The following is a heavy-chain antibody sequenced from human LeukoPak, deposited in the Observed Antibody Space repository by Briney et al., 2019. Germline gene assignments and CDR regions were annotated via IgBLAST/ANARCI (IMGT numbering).Heavy chain of an antibody. V-gene: IGHV3-30*02. Sequence: PGGSLRPSCAASGFTFSSYGMHWVRQAPGKGLEWVAFIRYDGSNKYYADSVKGRFTISRDNSKNTLYLQMNSLRAEDTAVYYCAKDFRSIAVAGQYFQHWGQGTLVTVSS. CDR1: GFTFSSYG. CDR2: IRYDGSNK. CDR3: AKDFRSIAVAGQYFQH. D-gene: IGHD6-19*01. J-gene: IGHJ1*01.